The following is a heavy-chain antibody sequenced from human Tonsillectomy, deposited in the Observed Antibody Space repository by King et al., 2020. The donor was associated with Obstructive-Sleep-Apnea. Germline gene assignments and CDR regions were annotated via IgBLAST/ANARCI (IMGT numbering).Heavy chain of an antibody. Sequence: QLVQSGGGLVQPGGSLKLSCAASGFTFSGSAMHWVRQASGKGLEWVGRIRSKANSNATAYAAAVKGRFTISRDDSKNTAYLQMNSLKTEDTAVYYFTSPASSGVDFDYWGQGTLVTVSS. CDR1: GFTFSGSA. CDR3: TSPASSGVDFDY. J-gene: IGHJ4*02. CDR2: IRSKANSNAT. D-gene: IGHD3-10*01. V-gene: IGHV3-73*01.